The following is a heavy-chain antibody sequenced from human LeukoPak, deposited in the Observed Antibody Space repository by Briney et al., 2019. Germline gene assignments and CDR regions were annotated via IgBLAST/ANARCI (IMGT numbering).Heavy chain of an antibody. CDR2: IKSKTDGGTT. CDR1: GFTFSNAW. V-gene: IGHV3-15*01. CDR3: TTPSSITMVRGVIITPFDY. J-gene: IGHJ4*02. D-gene: IGHD3-10*01. Sequence: GGSLRLSCAASGFTFSNAWMSWVRQAPGKGLEWVGRIKSKTDGGTTDYAARVKGRFTISRDDSKNTLYLQMNSLKTEDTAVYYCTTPSSITMVRGVIITPFDYWGQGTLVTVAS.